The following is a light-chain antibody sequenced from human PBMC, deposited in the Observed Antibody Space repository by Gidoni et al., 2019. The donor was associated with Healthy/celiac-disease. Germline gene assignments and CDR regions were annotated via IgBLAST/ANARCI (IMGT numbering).Light chain of an antibody. J-gene: IGKJ3*01. Sequence: EIVMTQSPATLSVSPGERATLSCRASQSVSSNLAWYQQKPGQAPRLLIYGASYRATGIPARFSGSGSGTEFTLTISSLQSEDFAVYYCQQYNNWPPFTFGPGTKVDIK. V-gene: IGKV3-15*01. CDR1: QSVSSN. CDR2: GAS. CDR3: QQYNNWPPFT.